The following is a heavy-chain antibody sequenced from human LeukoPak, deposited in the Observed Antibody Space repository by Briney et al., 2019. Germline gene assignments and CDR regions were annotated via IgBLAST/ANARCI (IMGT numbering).Heavy chain of an antibody. J-gene: IGHJ4*02. V-gene: IGHV1-69*01. CDR2: IIPIFGTA. CDR1: GGTFSSHA. D-gene: IGHD5-18*01. CDR3: ANTAMVIGEVYFDY. Sequence: SVKVSCKASGGTFSSHAISWVRQAPGQGLEWMGGIIPIFGTANYAQKFQGRVTITADESTSTAYMELRSLRSDDTAVHYCANTAMVIGEVYFDYWGQGTLVTVSS.